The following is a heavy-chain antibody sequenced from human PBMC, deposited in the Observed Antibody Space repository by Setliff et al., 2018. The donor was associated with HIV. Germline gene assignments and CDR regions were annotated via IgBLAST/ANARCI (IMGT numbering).Heavy chain of an antibody. V-gene: IGHV5-51*01. Sequence: GESLKISCTGSGYSFSNHWIGWVRQMPGRGLEWVGIIYPQDSDTRYSPSFEGHVTISADTSRYTAYLQWSALKASDTAMYYCARSLSDLRTVFDIWGQGTMVTVSS. CDR3: ARSLSDLRTVFDI. CDR2: IYPQDSDT. D-gene: IGHD3-3*01. CDR1: GYSFSNHW. J-gene: IGHJ3*02.